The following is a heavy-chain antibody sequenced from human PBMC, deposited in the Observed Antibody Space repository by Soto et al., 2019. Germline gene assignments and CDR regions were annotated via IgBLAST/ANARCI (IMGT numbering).Heavy chain of an antibody. V-gene: IGHV4-59*01. CDR2: IYYSGST. Sequence: SETLSLTCTVSGGSISSYYWSWIRQPPGKGLEWIGYIYYSGSTNYNPSLKSRVTISVDTSKNQFSLKLSSVTAADTAVYYRARGRGPFDPWGQGTLVTVSS. D-gene: IGHD2-15*01. J-gene: IGHJ5*02. CDR3: ARGRGPFDP. CDR1: GGSISSYY.